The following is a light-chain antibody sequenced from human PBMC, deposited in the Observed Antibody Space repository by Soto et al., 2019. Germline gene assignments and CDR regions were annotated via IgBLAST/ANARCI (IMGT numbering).Light chain of an antibody. CDR1: QSVRNN. J-gene: IGKJ5*01. CDR2: YAS. V-gene: IGKV3-15*01. CDR3: QQDNDWPPIT. Sequence: EIMLTQSPATLSVSPGESATLSCRASQSVRNNLAWYQHKPGQAPRLLIYYASTRATGIPARFSGSGSGTECTLTSSSLQPEDFALYSCQQDNDWPPITFGQGTRLLIK.